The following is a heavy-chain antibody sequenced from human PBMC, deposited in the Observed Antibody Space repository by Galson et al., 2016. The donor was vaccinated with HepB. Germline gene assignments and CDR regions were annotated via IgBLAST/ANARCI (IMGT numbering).Heavy chain of an antibody. J-gene: IGHJ4*02. D-gene: IGHD3-3*01. V-gene: IGHV3-33*01. Sequence: SLRLSCAASGFTFSSLGMHWVRQAPGKGLEWVAVIWYDGSNKYYEDSVKGRFTISRDNSKNTLYLQMNSLRAEDTAAYYCARDAFFDASGLVWHFDYWGQGTLVTVSS. CDR2: IWYDGSNK. CDR1: GFTFSSLG. CDR3: ARDAFFDASGLVWHFDY.